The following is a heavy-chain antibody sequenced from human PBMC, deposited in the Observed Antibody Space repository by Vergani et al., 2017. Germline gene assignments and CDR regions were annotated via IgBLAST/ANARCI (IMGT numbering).Heavy chain of an antibody. V-gene: IGHV3-23*04. Sequence: VQLVESGGGVVQPGRSLRLSCAASGFTFSSYAMSWVRQAPGKGLEWVSAISGSGGSTYYADSVKGRFTISRDNSKNTLYLQMNSLRAEDTAVYYCARHTVGGAARTSSLLVWGQGTLVTVSS. J-gene: IGHJ4*02. D-gene: IGHD6-6*01. CDR2: ISGSGGST. CDR3: ARHTVGGAARTSSLLV. CDR1: GFTFSSYA.